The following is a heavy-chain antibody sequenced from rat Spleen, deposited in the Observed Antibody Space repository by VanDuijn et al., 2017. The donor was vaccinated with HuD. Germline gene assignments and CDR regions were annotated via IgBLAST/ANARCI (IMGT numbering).Heavy chain of an antibody. CDR1: GFTFSSSV. J-gene: IGHJ2*01. CDR3: PTPLPGYNFFDY. Sequence: EVQLVESGGGLVQPGSSLKVSCVASGFTFSSSVMHWFRQAPENGIQWLAYINADSSDTHYAETVKGRFTISRDNAESTLYLQMDSLRSEDTATYYCPTPLPGYNFFDYWGQGVMVTVSS. CDR2: INADSSDT. V-gene: IGHV5-43*01. D-gene: IGHD1-4*01.